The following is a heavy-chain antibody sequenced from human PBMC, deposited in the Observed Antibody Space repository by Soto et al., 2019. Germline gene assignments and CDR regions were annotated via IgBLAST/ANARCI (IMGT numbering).Heavy chain of an antibody. CDR3: ARDQSGLDV. CDR1: GGSISSHYY. J-gene: IGHJ6*02. CDR2: THYSGTT. V-gene: IGHV4-30-4*01. Sequence: PSETLSLTCTVSGGSISSHYYWSWIRQPPGKGLEWIGYTHYSGTTYYNPSLRSRLSISLDKSKNQFSLMLTSVTAADTAVYYCARDQSGLDVWGQGTTVTVSS.